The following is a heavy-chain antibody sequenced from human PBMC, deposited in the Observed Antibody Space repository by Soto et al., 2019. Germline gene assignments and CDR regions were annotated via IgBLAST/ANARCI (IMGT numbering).Heavy chain of an antibody. Sequence: GGSLRLSCAASGFTFSDYSMNWVRQAPGKGLEWVSSISGSGTYVYYADSVKGRFTISRDNAKNSLYLQMNSLRAEDTTVYYCARVMLWFGGLPSHYYYGMDVWGRGTTVTVSS. CDR2: ISGSGTYV. CDR3: ARVMLWFGGLPSHYYYGMDV. D-gene: IGHD3-10*01. J-gene: IGHJ6*02. CDR1: GFTFSDYS. V-gene: IGHV3-21*01.